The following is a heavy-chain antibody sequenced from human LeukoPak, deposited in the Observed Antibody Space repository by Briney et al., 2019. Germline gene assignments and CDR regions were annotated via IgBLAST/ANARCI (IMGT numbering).Heavy chain of an antibody. CDR1: GGSISSGDYY. CDR3: ARDNDSSAMGYYYGMDV. Sequence: SQTLSLTCTVSGGSISSGDYYWSWIRQPPGKGLEWIGYIYYSGSTYYNPSLKSRVTISVDTSKNQFSLKLSSVTAADTAVYYCARDNDSSAMGYYYGMDVWGQGTTVTVSS. J-gene: IGHJ6*02. V-gene: IGHV4-30-4*01. CDR2: IYYSGST. D-gene: IGHD1-1*01.